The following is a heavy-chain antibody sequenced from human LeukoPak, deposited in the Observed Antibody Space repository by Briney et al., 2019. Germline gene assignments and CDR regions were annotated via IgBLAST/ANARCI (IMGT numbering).Heavy chain of an antibody. J-gene: IGHJ5*02. V-gene: IGHV4-39*01. D-gene: IGHD2-21*01. CDR3: ARVLVVIAIRWFDP. CDR2: IYYSGST. CDR1: GGSISSSSYY. Sequence: KPSETLSLTCTVSGGSISSSSYYWGWIRQPPGKGLEWIGSIYYSGSTYYNPSLKSRVTISVDTSKNQFSLKLSSVTAADTAVYYCARVLVVIAIRWFDPWGQGTLVTVSS.